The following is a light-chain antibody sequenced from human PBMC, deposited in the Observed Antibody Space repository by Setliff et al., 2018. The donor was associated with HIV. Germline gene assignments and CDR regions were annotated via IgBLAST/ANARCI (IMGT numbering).Light chain of an antibody. CDR1: TRNVGGGHGY. V-gene: IGLV2-14*03. CDR3: SSYTSSSTPYV. Sequence: QSALAQPDSVSGPPGQSLTISCTGTTRNVGGGHGYVSWYQQHAGKAPKLLIFEVTKRPSGVSNRFSGSKSGNTASLTISGLQAEDEADYYCSSYTSSSTPYVFGTGTKVTVL. J-gene: IGLJ1*01. CDR2: EVT.